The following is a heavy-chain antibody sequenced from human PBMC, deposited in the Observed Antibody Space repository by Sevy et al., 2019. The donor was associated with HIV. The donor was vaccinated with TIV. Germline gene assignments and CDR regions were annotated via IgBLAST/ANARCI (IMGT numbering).Heavy chain of an antibody. D-gene: IGHD6-13*01. Sequence: ASVKVSCKASGYTFTSYGISWVRQAPGQGLEWMRWISAYNGNTNYAQKLQGRVTMTTDTSTSTAYMELRSLRSDDTAVYYCARVSAAAGMYYYYYGMDVWGQGTTVTVSS. CDR2: ISAYNGNT. V-gene: IGHV1-18*01. CDR3: ARVSAAAGMYYYYYGMDV. CDR1: GYTFTSYG. J-gene: IGHJ6*02.